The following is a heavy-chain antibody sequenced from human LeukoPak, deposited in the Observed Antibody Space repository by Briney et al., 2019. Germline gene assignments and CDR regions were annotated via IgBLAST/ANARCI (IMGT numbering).Heavy chain of an antibody. CDR3: ARVEQQLTNAFDI. D-gene: IGHD6-13*01. V-gene: IGHV4-61*02. CDR2: IYTSGST. J-gene: IGHJ3*02. CDR1: GGSISSGSYY. Sequence: SETLSLTCTVSGGSISSGSYYWSWIRQPAGKGLEWVGRIYTSGSTNYNPSLKSRVTISVDTSKNQFSLKLSSVTAADTAVYYCARVEQQLTNAFDIWGQGTMVTVSS.